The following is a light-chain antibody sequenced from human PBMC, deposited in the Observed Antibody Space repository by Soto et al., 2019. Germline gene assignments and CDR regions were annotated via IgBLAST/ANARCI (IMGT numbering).Light chain of an antibody. CDR1: SGSVSTDYY. Sequence: QAVVTQEPSLSVSPGRTITLTCGLSSGSVSTDYYPSWYQQTPGQAPRTLIYSTDTRSSGVPDRFSGSILGNKAALTITGAQADDESDYYCVLYMGSGIWVFGGGTQLTVL. CDR2: STD. J-gene: IGLJ3*02. V-gene: IGLV8-61*01. CDR3: VLYMGSGIWV.